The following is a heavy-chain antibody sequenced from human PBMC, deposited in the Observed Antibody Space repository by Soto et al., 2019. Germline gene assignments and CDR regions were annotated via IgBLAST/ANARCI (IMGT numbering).Heavy chain of an antibody. V-gene: IGHV3-23*01. Sequence: GVSLRLSFAASEFTFSSSAMTWVRLAPGKGLAWVSSISTSAGNTYYADSVKGRFTISRDNSKNTLYLQMNSLRADDTAVYYCAKSGSHSYFDYWGQGTLVTVSS. CDR1: EFTFSSSA. J-gene: IGHJ4*02. CDR3: AKSGSHSYFDY. CDR2: ISTSAGNT. D-gene: IGHD1-26*01.